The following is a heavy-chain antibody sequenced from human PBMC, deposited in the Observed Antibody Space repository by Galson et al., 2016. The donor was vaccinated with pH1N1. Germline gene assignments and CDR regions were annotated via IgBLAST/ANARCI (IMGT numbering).Heavy chain of an antibody. J-gene: IGHJ3*02. D-gene: IGHD3-22*01. Sequence: LRLSCAASGFTFSSYFMTWVRQAPGKGLEWVSTISGSGISTYYADSVKGRFTISRDSSKNTLYLQMNSLRAEDTAIYYCAKDRITMIVGAWAFDIWGQGTTVIVSS. CDR2: ISGSGIST. CDR1: GFTFSSYF. V-gene: IGHV3-23*01. CDR3: AKDRITMIVGAWAFDI.